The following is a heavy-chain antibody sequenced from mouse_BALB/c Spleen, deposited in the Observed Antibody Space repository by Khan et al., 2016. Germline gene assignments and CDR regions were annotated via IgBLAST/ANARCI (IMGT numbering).Heavy chain of an antibody. V-gene: IGHV3-2*02. CDR3: AREGNRYAMDY. Sequence: EVQLQESGPGLVKPSQSLSLTCTVTGYSITSDYAWNWIRQFPGNKLEWMGYISYSGSTNYNPSLKSRISITRDTSKNQFFLQLNSVTTEDTATYDCAREGNRYAMDYWGQGTSVTVSS. CDR2: ISYSGST. CDR1: GYSITSDYA. D-gene: IGHD2-1*01. J-gene: IGHJ4*01.